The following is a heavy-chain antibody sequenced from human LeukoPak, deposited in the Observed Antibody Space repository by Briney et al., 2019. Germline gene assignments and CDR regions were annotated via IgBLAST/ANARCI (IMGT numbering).Heavy chain of an antibody. D-gene: IGHD5-12*01. CDR3: AIFVDIVVIDAFDI. V-gene: IGHV4-30-4*01. Sequence: SETLSPTCTVSGGSISSGDYYWSWIRQPPGKGLEWIGYIYYSGSTYYNPSLKSRVTISVDTSKNQFSLKLSSVTAADTAVYYCAIFVDIVVIDAFDIWGQGTMVTVSS. CDR2: IYYSGST. CDR1: GGSISSGDYY. J-gene: IGHJ3*02.